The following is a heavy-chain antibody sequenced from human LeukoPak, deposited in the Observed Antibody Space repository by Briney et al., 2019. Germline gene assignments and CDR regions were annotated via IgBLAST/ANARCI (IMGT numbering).Heavy chain of an antibody. J-gene: IGHJ4*02. Sequence: GASVKVSCKASGYTFTGYYMHWVRQAPGQGLEWMGWISAYNGNTNYAQKLQGRVTMTRNTSISTAYMELSSLRSEDTAVYYCARIGVGDYIWGSYRYFYYWGQGTLVTVSS. D-gene: IGHD3-16*02. CDR3: ARIGVGDYIWGSYRYFYY. CDR1: GYTFTGYY. CDR2: ISAYNGNT. V-gene: IGHV1-2*02.